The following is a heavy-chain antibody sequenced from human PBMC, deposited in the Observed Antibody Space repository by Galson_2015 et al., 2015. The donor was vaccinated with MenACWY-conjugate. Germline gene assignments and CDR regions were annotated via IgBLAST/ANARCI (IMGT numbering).Heavy chain of an antibody. CDR1: GGSLTSGDYH. J-gene: IGHJ5*02. CDR3: AGIPSTMTSFGWFGP. V-gene: IGHV4-31*03. Sequence: TLSLTCTVSGGSLTSGDYHWTWIRQRPETGLEWIGYIFNNGQPYNNPSLRSRATGSLDTSRNQFSLKLTSLTAADTAIYYCAGIPSTMTSFGWFGPWGQGILVTVSS. CDR2: IFNNGQP. D-gene: IGHD5-24*01.